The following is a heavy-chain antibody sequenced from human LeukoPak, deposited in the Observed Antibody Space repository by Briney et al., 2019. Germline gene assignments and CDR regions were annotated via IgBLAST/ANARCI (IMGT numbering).Heavy chain of an antibody. CDR1: GGSISSHY. D-gene: IGHD2-8*01. J-gene: IGHJ5*02. V-gene: IGHV4-59*11. CDR3: ARVDCTNPIEENWFDP. Sequence: SETLSLTCTVSGGSISSHYWSWIRQPPGKGLEGFGYIYYSGSTNYNPSLKSRVTVSVESSKNQFSLKLSCVSAADTAVYYCARVDCTNPIEENWFDPWGQGTLVTVSS. CDR2: IYYSGST.